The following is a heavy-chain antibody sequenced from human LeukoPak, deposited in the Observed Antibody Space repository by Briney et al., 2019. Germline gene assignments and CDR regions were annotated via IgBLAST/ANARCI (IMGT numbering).Heavy chain of an antibody. Sequence: SETLSLTCAVYGGSFSGYYWSWIRQPPGKGLEWIGEINHSGSTNYNPSLKSRVTISVDTSKNQFSLKLSSVTAADTAVYYCARGGYSGYFLLDFFDYWGQGTLVTVSS. D-gene: IGHD5-12*01. CDR1: GGSFSGYY. J-gene: IGHJ4*02. V-gene: IGHV4-34*01. CDR3: ARGGYSGYFLLDFFDY. CDR2: INHSGST.